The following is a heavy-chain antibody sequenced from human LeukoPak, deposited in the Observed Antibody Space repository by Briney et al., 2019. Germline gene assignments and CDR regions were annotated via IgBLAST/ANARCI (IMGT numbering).Heavy chain of an antibody. Sequence: GGSLRLSCAASGVTLSTYAMSWARQAPGKGLEWVSGISSSGSGDNTYYADSVKGRFTISRDNAKNSLYLQMNSLRAEDTAVYYCARGAGGEHAFDIWGQGTMVTVSS. V-gene: IGHV3-21*01. CDR1: GVTLSTYA. CDR3: ARGAGGEHAFDI. CDR2: ISSSGSGDNT. J-gene: IGHJ3*02. D-gene: IGHD3-16*01.